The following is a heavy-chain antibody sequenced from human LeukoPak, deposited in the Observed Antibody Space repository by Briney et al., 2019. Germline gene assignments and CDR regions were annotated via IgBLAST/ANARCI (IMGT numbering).Heavy chain of an antibody. CDR1: GGSISSSSYY. J-gene: IGHJ4*02. Sequence: SETLSLTCTVSGGSISSSSYYWGWIRQPPGKGLEWIGSIYYSGSTYYNPSLKSRVTVSVDTSKNQFSLKLSSVTAADTAVYYCAREWGGDFDYWGQGTLVTVSS. CDR2: IYYSGST. V-gene: IGHV4-39*07. CDR3: AREWGGDFDY. D-gene: IGHD3-16*01.